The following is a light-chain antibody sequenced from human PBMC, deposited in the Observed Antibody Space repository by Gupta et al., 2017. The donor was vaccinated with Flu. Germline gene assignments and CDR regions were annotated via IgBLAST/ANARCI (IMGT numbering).Light chain of an antibody. CDR3: QQDGSSPIT. CDR1: QSVSSSY. V-gene: IGKV3-20*01. CDR2: GAS. J-gene: IGKJ5*01. Sequence: GTLCWSPGERATLSCRASQSVSSSYLAWYQQKPGQAPRLLIYGASSRATGIPDRFSGSGSGTDFTLTISRLEPEDFAVYYCQQDGSSPITFGQGTLVEIK.